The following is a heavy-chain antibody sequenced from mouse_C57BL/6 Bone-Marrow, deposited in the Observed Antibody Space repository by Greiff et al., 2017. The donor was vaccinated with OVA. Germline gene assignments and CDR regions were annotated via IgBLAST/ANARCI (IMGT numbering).Heavy chain of an antibody. Sequence: QVHVKQPGAELVKPGASVKMSCKASGYTFTSYWITWVKQRPGQGLEWIGDIYPGSGSTNYNEKFKSKATLTVDTSSSTAYMQLSSLTSEDSAVYYCARSLYYYGSSYWGQGTTLTVSS. J-gene: IGHJ2*01. CDR2: IYPGSGST. CDR1: GYTFTSYW. V-gene: IGHV1-55*01. CDR3: ARSLYYYGSSY. D-gene: IGHD1-1*01.